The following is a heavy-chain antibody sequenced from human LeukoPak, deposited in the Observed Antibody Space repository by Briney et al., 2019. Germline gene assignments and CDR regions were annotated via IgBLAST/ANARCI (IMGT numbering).Heavy chain of an antibody. CDR2: INSDGSST. J-gene: IGHJ6*02. CDR1: GFTFSSYW. CDR3: AMVGTVPDYYYYGMDV. D-gene: IGHD2-2*01. Sequence: PGGSLRLSCAAPGFTFSSYWMHWVRQAPGKGLVWVSRINSDGSSTSYADSVKGRFTISRDNAKNTLYLQMNSLRAEDTAVYYCAMVGTVPDYYYYGMDVWGQGTTVTVSS. V-gene: IGHV3-74*01.